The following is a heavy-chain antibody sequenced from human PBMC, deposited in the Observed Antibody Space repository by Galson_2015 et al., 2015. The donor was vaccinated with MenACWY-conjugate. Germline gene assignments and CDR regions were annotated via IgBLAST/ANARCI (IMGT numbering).Heavy chain of an antibody. CDR2: ISAYNGNT. J-gene: IGHJ5*02. CDR1: GYTFTSYG. Sequence: SVKVSCKASGYTFTSYGISWVRQAPGQGLEWMGWISAYNGNTNYAQKLQGRVTITTDTSTSTAYMELRSLRSDDTAVYYCARARYSSSWNWFDPWGQGTLVTVSS. V-gene: IGHV1-18*01. CDR3: ARARYSSSWNWFDP. D-gene: IGHD6-13*01.